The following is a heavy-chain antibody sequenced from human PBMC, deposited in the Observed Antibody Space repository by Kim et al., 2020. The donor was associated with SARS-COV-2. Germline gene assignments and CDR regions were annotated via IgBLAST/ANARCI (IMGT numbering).Heavy chain of an antibody. CDR3: TRQFPWGWETVNWFDP. D-gene: IGHD1-26*01. V-gene: IGHV3-73*01. J-gene: IGHJ5*02. Sequence: GGSLRLSCAASGFTFSGSAMHWVRQASGKGLEWVGRIRSKANSYATAYAASVKGKFTISRDDSKNTAYLQMNSLKTEDTAVYYCTRQFPWGWETVNWFDPWGQGTLVTVSS. CDR1: GFTFSGSA. CDR2: IRSKANSYAT.